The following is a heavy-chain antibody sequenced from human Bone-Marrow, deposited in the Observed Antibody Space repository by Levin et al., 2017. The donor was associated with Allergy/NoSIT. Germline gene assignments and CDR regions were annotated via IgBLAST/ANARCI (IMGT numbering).Heavy chain of an antibody. J-gene: IGHJ6*02. CDR3: AKENSGTYGGMDV. CDR1: GFSFSTYA. Sequence: GESLKISCAASGFSFSTYAMSWVRQAPGKGLEWVSAIIHSSDSTFYADSVKGRFTISRDNSKNTLYLQMNSLRAEDTAIYYCAKENSGTYGGMDVWGQGTTVTVSS. V-gene: IGHV3-23*01. CDR2: IIHSSDST. D-gene: IGHD3-16*01.